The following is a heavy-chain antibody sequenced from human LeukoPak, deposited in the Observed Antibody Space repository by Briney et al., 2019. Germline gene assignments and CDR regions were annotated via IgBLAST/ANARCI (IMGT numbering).Heavy chain of an antibody. CDR1: GGSVSSDSHY. V-gene: IGHV4-61*01. J-gene: IGHJ4*02. Sequence: SETLSLTCTVSGGSVSSDSHYWNWIRQPPGKGLEWIGCISYSGSTNYKSSLKSRVTISVDTSKNQFSLKLSSVTAADTAVYYCARQEEGPDYWGQGTLVTVSS. CDR2: ISYSGST. CDR3: ARQEEGPDY.